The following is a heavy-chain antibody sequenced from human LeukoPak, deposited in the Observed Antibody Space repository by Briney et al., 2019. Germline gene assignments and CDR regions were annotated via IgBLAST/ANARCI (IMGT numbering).Heavy chain of an antibody. V-gene: IGHV4-59*01. CDR2: IYYSGST. Sequence: PSETLSLTCTVSGGSISSYYWSWIPQPPGKGLEWIGYIYYSGSTNYNPSLKSRVTISVDTSKNQFSLKLSSVTAADTAVYYCARAAYCGGDCYSAYDYWGQGTLVTVSS. D-gene: IGHD2-21*02. CDR1: GGSISSYY. J-gene: IGHJ4*02. CDR3: ARAAYCGGDCYSAYDY.